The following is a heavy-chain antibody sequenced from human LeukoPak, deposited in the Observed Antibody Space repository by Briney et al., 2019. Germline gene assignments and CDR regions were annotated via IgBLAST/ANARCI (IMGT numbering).Heavy chain of an antibody. D-gene: IGHD3-22*01. V-gene: IGHV4-59*01. CDR2: IYYSGST. Sequence: SETLSLTCTVSGGSISSYYWSWIRQPPGKGLEWLGYIYYSGSTNYNPSLKSRVTISVDTSKNQFSLKLSSVTAADTAVYYCARDRSYYDSSGYYPAYYYMDVWGKGTTVTVSS. CDR1: GGSISSYY. CDR3: ARDRSYYDSSGYYPAYYYMDV. J-gene: IGHJ6*03.